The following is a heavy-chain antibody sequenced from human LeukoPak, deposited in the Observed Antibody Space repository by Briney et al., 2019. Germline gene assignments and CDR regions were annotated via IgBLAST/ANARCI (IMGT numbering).Heavy chain of an antibody. CDR2: VYYSGST. V-gene: IGHV4-39*01. Sequence: SGTLSLTCTVSGGSISNSNYYWGWIRQPPGKGLEWIGSVYYSGSTYYNPSLKSRVTISIDTSKNQFSLKLSSATAADTAVYYCARRGTVVTRRWFDPWGQGTLVAVSS. D-gene: IGHD4-23*01. J-gene: IGHJ5*02. CDR3: ARRGTVVTRRWFDP. CDR1: GGSISNSNYY.